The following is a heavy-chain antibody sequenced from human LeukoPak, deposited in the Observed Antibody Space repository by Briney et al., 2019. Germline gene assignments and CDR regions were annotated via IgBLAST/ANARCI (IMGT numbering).Heavy chain of an antibody. Sequence: PSETLSLTCTVSGASVYSGNHYWTWLRHFPGKGLEWMGNVYYTGSTNYNPSLKSRLSFSLDTSTNQFFLNLTSVTAGDTAVYHCAREDTGGTFDYWGQGSLVTVSS. CDR2: VYYTGST. CDR3: AREDTGGTFDY. D-gene: IGHD1-14*01. V-gene: IGHV4-30-4*01. CDR1: GASVYSGNHY. J-gene: IGHJ4*02.